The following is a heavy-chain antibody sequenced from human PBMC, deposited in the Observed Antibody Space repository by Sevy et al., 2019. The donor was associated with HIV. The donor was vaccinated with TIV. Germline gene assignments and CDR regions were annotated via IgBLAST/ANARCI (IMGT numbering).Heavy chain of an antibody. CDR3: TRASLLGYCSTNSCYYAFDI. J-gene: IGHJ3*02. D-gene: IGHD2-2*01. CDR1: GITFSTSV. V-gene: IGHV3-21*01. CDR2: ISGDTYYT. Sequence: GESLKISCNASGITFSTSVMNWVRQSPDRGLEWVSSISGDTYYTHYADSMRGRFIVSRDNAKNSLFLEMNSLTVEDTAVYYCTRASLLGYCSTNSCYYAFDIWGPGTVVTVSS.